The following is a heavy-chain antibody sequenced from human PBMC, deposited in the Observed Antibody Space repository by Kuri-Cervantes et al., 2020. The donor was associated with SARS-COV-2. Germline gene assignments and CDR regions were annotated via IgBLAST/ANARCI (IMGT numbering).Heavy chain of an antibody. J-gene: IGHJ4*01. V-gene: IGHV4-59*01. CDR3: ARASTSFDD. CDR1: GGSISSYY. CDR2: IYYDGST. Sequence: GSLRLSCTVSGGSISSYYWSWIRQPPGKGLEWIGHIYYDGSTNYKTSLKGRVTISLDTSKNQFSLKVVSVTAADTAVYYCARASTSFDDWGHGTLVTVSS.